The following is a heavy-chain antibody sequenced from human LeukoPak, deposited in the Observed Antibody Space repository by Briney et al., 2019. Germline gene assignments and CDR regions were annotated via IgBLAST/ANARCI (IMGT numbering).Heavy chain of an antibody. CDR2: IYYSGST. CDR3: ARDSPLYCSSTSCYREAYMDV. J-gene: IGHJ6*03. V-gene: IGHV4-59*11. CDR1: GGSISSHY. Sequence: SETLSLTCTVSGGSISSHYWSWIRQPPGKGLEWIGYIYYSGSTNCNPSLKSRVTISVDTSKNQFSLKLSSVTAADTAVYYCARDSPLYCSSTSCYREAYMDVWGKGTTVTVSS. D-gene: IGHD2-2*01.